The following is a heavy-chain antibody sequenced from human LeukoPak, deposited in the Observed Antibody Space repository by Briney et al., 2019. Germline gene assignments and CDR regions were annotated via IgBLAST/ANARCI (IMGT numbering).Heavy chain of an antibody. Sequence: ASVKVSCKASGYTFTGYYMHWVRQAPGQGLEWMGWINPNSGGTNYAQKFQGRVTMTRDTSISTAYMELSRLRSDDTAVYYCARVTTAMVIGGLDYWGQGTLVTVSS. CDR3: ARVTTAMVIGGLDY. V-gene: IGHV1-2*02. CDR2: INPNSGGT. CDR1: GYTFTGYY. D-gene: IGHD5-18*01. J-gene: IGHJ4*02.